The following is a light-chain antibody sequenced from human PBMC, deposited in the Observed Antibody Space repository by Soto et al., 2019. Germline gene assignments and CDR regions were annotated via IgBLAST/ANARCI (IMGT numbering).Light chain of an antibody. J-gene: IGKJ5*01. Sequence: DIQMTQSPSSLSASVGDRFTITCQASQDTNNYLNWYQHKPGKAPKLLIYDASNLETGVPSRFRGSGSGTDFTFTISRLQPEDIATYYCQQYENLPTFGQGTRLEIK. CDR3: QQYENLPT. CDR1: QDTNNY. V-gene: IGKV1-33*01. CDR2: DAS.